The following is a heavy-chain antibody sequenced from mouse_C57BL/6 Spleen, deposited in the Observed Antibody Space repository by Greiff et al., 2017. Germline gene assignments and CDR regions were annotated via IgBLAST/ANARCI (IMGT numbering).Heavy chain of an antibody. CDR2: IYPGDGDT. CDR1: GYAFSSSW. CDR3: AGYDYFDY. J-gene: IGHJ2*01. V-gene: IGHV1-82*01. D-gene: IGHD2-2*01. Sequence: VKLMESGPELVKPGASVKISCKASGYAFSSSWMNWVKQRPGKGLEWIGRIYPGDGDTNYNGKFKGKATLTADKASSTAYMQLSSLTSEDSAVYFCAGYDYFDYWGQGTTLTVSS.